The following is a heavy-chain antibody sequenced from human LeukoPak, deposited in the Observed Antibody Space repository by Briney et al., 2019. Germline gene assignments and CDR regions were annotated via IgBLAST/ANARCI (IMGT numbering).Heavy chain of an antibody. CDR2: LYHPDTT. CDR1: GYPISSAYY. Sequence: SETLSLSCSVSGYPISSAYYWVWIRQPPGKGLEWIGSLYHPDTTYYNASLKSRVTMSVDTSRNQFSLKLSFVTAADTAVYYCARQSDSYYYYYVYLWGTGTPVTVSS. V-gene: IGHV4-38-2*01. J-gene: IGHJ6*03. CDR3: ARQSDSYYYYYVYL.